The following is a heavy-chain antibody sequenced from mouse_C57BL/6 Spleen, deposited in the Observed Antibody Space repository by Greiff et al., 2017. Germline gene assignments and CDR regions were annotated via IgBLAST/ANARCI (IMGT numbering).Heavy chain of an antibody. D-gene: IGHD1-1*01. CDR2: IRNKANGYTT. Sequence: EVMLVESGGGLVQPGGSLSLSCAASGFTFTDYYMSWVRPPPGKALEWLGFIRNKANGYTTEYSAYVKGRFTISRDNSQSILYLQMNALRAKDSATYYFARSIYYYGSYYFDYWGQGTTLTVAS. CDR3: ARSIYYYGSYYFDY. J-gene: IGHJ2*01. CDR1: GFTFTDYY. V-gene: IGHV7-3*01.